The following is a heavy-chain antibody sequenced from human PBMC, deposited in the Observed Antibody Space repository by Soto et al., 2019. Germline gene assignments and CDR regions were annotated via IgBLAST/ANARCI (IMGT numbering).Heavy chain of an antibody. CDR2: IIPIFGTA. CDR3: VRVKYSYGQTHWYFDL. D-gene: IGHD5-18*01. J-gene: IGHJ2*01. Sequence: QVQLVQSGAEVKKPGSSVKVSCKASGGTFSSYAISWVRQAPGQGLEWMGGIIPIFGTANYAQKFQGRVTITADESTSTAYMELSSLRSEDTAVYYCVRVKYSYGQTHWYFDLWGRGTLVTVSS. CDR1: GGTFSSYA. V-gene: IGHV1-69*12.